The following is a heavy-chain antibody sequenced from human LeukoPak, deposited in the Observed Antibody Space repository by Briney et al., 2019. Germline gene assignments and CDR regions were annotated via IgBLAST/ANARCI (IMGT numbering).Heavy chain of an antibody. J-gene: IGHJ4*02. CDR1: GYTFTIYG. CDR2: ISAYNGNT. D-gene: IGHD6-6*01. V-gene: IGHV1-18*01. Sequence: AAVKVSFTASGYTFTIYGISWGRPAPGQGLELKGWISAYNGNTNYSHKLQGRGTITTYRTTSTAPTELRSLRSDGTPVYYCARRRGHEYTFDYWGQGTLVTVSS. CDR3: ARRRGHEYTFDY.